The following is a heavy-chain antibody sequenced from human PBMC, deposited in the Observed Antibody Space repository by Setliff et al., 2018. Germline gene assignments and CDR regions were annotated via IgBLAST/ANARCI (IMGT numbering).Heavy chain of an antibody. CDR3: AGGGRYCGGDCYQDDAFDI. CDR1: GGSFSDYY. V-gene: IGHV4-34*01. D-gene: IGHD2-21*02. Sequence: SETLSLTCEVSGGSFSDYYWSWIRQSLGKGLEWLGDFNRTRKIDYSPSLKSRLTISVDTSKKQFSLHLNSVTAADTAMYYCAGGGRYCGGDCYQDDAFDIWGQGTMVTVSS. J-gene: IGHJ3*02. CDR2: FNRTRKI.